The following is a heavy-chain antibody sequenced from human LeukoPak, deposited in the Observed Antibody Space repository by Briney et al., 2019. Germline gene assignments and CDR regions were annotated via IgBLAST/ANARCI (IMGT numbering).Heavy chain of an antibody. CDR1: GGSISSGDYY. CDR2: IYYSGST. J-gene: IGHJ4*02. CDR3: ARDYSGSYRGGSSHDY. Sequence: PSQTLSLTCTVSGGSISSGDYYWSWIRQPPGKGLEWIGYIYYSGSTYYNPSLKSRVTMSVDTSKNQFSLKLSSVTAADTAVYYCARDYSGSYRGGSSHDYWGQGILVTVSS. D-gene: IGHD1-26*01. V-gene: IGHV4-30-4*08.